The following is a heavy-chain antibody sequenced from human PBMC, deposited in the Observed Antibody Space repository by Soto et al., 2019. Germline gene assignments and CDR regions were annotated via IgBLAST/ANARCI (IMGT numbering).Heavy chain of an antibody. CDR2: INHSGST. Sequence: SETLSLTCAVYGGSFSGYYWNWIRQPPGKGLEWIGEINHSGSTNYNPSLKSRVTISVDTSKNQFSLKLSSVTAADTAVYYCARPPVGAAAGLQGNWFDPWGQGTLVTVSS. J-gene: IGHJ5*02. V-gene: IGHV4-34*01. CDR1: GGSFSGYY. CDR3: ARPPVGAAAGLQGNWFDP. D-gene: IGHD6-13*01.